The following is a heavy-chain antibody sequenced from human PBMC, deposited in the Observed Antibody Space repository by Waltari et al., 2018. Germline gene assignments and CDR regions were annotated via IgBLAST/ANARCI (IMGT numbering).Heavy chain of an antibody. CDR2: ISYSGST. Sequence: QLQLQESGPGLVKPSETLSLTCTVSGGSISSASYYWGGIRQPPGKGLEWIGIISYSGSTYYNPSFKSRVTISVDTSKNQFSLKLSSVTAADTAVYYCARLSYHIVTGYGWFDPWGLGTLVTVSS. V-gene: IGHV4-39*01. J-gene: IGHJ5*02. CDR1: GGSISSASYY. CDR3: ARLSYHIVTGYGWFDP. D-gene: IGHD3-9*01.